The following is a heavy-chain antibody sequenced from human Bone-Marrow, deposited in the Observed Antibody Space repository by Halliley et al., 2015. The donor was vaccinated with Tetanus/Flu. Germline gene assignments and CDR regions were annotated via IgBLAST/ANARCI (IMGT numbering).Heavy chain of an antibody. Sequence: TLSLTCTVSGGSFISYYWTWIRQSPGKGLEWLGSIFYSGGANYNPSLKSRVTISVDASKNRFTLKVRSVTAADTAVYYCARGYDYVWGSYRSRPPFDYWGQGTLVTVSS. CDR3: ARGYDYVWGSYRSRPPFDY. D-gene: IGHD3-16*02. CDR2: IFYSGGA. CDR1: GGSFISYY. J-gene: IGHJ4*02. V-gene: IGHV4-59*12.